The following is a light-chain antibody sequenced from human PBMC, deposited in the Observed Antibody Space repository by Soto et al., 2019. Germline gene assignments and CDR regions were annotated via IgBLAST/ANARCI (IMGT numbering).Light chain of an antibody. CDR1: QSVSSN. J-gene: IGKJ1*01. V-gene: IGKV3-15*01. CDR2: GAS. CDR3: QQYSIWRT. Sequence: EIVMTQSPSTLSVSPGERATLSCRASQSVSSNLAWYQQKPGQAPWLLIYGASTRATGIPARFSGSGSGTEFTLTISSLQSEDFAVYYCQQYSIWRTFGQGTKVDIK.